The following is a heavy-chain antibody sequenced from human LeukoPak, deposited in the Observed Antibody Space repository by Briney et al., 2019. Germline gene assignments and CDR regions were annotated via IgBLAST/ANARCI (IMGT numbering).Heavy chain of an antibody. D-gene: IGHD5-18*01. Sequence: PGGSLRLSCVASGFTFSSYAMNWVRQAPGKGLEWVSVIYSGGSTYYADSVKGRFTISRDNSKNTLYLQMNSLRAEDTAVYYCARDFQGYSYGYYYYYMDVWGKGTTVTISS. CDR2: IYSGGST. CDR1: GFTFSSYA. J-gene: IGHJ6*03. V-gene: IGHV3-53*01. CDR3: ARDFQGYSYGYYYYYMDV.